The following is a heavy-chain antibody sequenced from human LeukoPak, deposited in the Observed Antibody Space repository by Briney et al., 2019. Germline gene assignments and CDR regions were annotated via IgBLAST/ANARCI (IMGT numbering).Heavy chain of an antibody. Sequence: SETLSLTCTVSGGSISSYYWSWIRQPPGKGLEWLGYIYYNGSTKYNPSLKSRVTISLDTSKTQFSLKLSSVTAADTAVYYCARVPIFGPQYYYYYYMDVWGKGTTVTVSS. V-gene: IGHV4-59*01. CDR3: ARVPIFGPQYYYYYYMDV. CDR1: GGSISSYY. J-gene: IGHJ6*03. CDR2: IYYNGST. D-gene: IGHD3-3*01.